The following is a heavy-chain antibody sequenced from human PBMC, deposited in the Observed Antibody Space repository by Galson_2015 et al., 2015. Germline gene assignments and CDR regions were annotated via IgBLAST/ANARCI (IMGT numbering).Heavy chain of an antibody. CDR3: ARVKKVREFDP. CDR2: IYTSGST. D-gene: IGHD3-10*01. CDR1: GGSISSGSYY. Sequence: TLSLTCTVSGGSISSGSYYWSWIRQPAGKGLGWIGRIYTSGSTNYNPSLKSRVTISVDTSKNQFSLKLSSVTAADTAVYYCARVKKVREFDPWGQGTLVTVSS. V-gene: IGHV4-61*02. J-gene: IGHJ5*02.